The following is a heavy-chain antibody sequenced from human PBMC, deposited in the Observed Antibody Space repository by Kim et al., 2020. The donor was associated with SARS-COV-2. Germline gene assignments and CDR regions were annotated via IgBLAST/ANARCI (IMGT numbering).Heavy chain of an antibody. V-gene: IGHV5-10-1*01. Sequence: GESLKISCQGSGYKFTTYWINWVRQMPGKGLEWMGRINPPDSNINYSPFFQGHVTISVDKSINAAYLQWSGLKASDTAIYFCATGGIDYYNYWGQGTQVTVSA. J-gene: IGHJ4*02. CDR2: INPPDSNI. CDR3: ATGGIDYYNY. D-gene: IGHD3-16*01. CDR1: GYKFTTYW.